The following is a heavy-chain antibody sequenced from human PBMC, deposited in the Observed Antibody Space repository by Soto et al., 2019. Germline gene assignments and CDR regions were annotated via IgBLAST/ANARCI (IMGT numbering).Heavy chain of an antibody. CDR2: ISSSGSTI. Sequence: EVHLVESGGGLVQPGGSLRLSCAASGFTFSNYEMNWVRQAPGKGLEWLSYISSSGSTIYYADSVKGRFTISRDSAKNSLYLQMSSLRAEDTAVYYCARRGSYYSFDYWGQGTLVTVSS. D-gene: IGHD1-26*01. CDR3: ARRGSYYSFDY. CDR1: GFTFSNYE. V-gene: IGHV3-48*03. J-gene: IGHJ4*02.